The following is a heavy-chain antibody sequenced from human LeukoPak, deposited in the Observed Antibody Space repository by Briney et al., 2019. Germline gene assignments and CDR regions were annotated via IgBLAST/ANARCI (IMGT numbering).Heavy chain of an antibody. CDR2: ISWNSGSF. Sequence: PGRSLRLSCAGSGFTFGDHAMHWVRQAPGKGLEWVSGISWNSGSFDYAPSVKGRFTISRDNAKNSLYLQMNSLRAEDTALYYCATNGGGDSGYGNFDYWGQGTLVTVSS. CDR1: GFTFGDHA. D-gene: IGHD5-12*01. J-gene: IGHJ4*02. V-gene: IGHV3-9*01. CDR3: ATNGGGDSGYGNFDY.